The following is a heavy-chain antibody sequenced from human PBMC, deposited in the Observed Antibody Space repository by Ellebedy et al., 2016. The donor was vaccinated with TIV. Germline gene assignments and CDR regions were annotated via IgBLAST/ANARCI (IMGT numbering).Heavy chain of an antibody. D-gene: IGHD3-9*01. Sequence: GESLKISXAASGFTFSSYAMSWVRQAPGKGLEWVSAISGSGGSTYYADSVKGRFTISRDNSKNTLYLQMNSLRAEDTAVYYCAKTTGDILTGYYFSHYYGMDVWGQGTTVTVSS. J-gene: IGHJ6*02. CDR1: GFTFSSYA. V-gene: IGHV3-23*01. CDR2: ISGSGGST. CDR3: AKTTGDILTGYYFSHYYGMDV.